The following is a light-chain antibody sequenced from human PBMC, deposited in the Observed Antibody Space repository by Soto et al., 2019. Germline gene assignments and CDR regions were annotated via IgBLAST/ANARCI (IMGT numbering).Light chain of an antibody. CDR2: GAS. Sequence: PGERVTISCRASQSVSSSYLTWYQQKPGQAPRLLIYGASTRATSIPARFSGSGSGTDFTLTISSLQPEDFAVYYCQQDYNLPFFGQGTKLEIK. V-gene: IGKV3D-7*01. J-gene: IGKJ2*01. CDR1: QSVSSSY. CDR3: QQDYNLPF.